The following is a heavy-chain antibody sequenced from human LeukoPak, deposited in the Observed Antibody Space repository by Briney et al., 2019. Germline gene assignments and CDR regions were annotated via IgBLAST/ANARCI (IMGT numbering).Heavy chain of an antibody. CDR2: IYYSGST. Sequence: PSETLSLTCTVSGGSISSYYWSWLRQPPGKGLEWIGYIYYSGSTNYNPSLKSRVTISVDTSKNQISLKLSSVTAADTAVYYCARGGYYGSGNDFRFDPWGQGTLVTVSS. V-gene: IGHV4-59*01. CDR3: ARGGYYGSGNDFRFDP. D-gene: IGHD3-10*01. J-gene: IGHJ5*02. CDR1: GGSISSYY.